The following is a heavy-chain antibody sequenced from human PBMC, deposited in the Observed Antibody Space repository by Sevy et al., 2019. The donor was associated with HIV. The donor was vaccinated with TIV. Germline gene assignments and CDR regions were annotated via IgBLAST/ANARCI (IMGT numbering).Heavy chain of an antibody. D-gene: IGHD3-16*01. V-gene: IGHV3-30*02. Sequence: GGSLRLSCAASGFSFRSYGMHWVRQAPGKGLEWMSYIQYDGSNKDYADSLKGRFTISRVNSKNTLYLQMNRLRVEDTAVFYCVKEGGGGGGDHWGQGTLVTVSS. CDR1: GFSFRSYG. CDR2: IQYDGSNK. CDR3: VKEGGGGGGDH. J-gene: IGHJ4*02.